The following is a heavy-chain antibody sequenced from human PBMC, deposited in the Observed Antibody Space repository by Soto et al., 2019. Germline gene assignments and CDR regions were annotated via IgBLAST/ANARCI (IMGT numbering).Heavy chain of an antibody. CDR3: ARRITTFGVVETN. CDR2: ISGVGSTI. V-gene: IGHV3-11*01. J-gene: IGHJ4*02. CDR1: GFSFSDYY. Sequence: QVQLLESGGGLVKPGGSLRLSCVASGFSFSDYYMSWIRQSPGKGLEWVAMISGVGSTIHYVDSVRGQFSISRDNVLNSLYLQLSSLRVEDTAIYYCARRITTFGVVETNWGQGTLVTVSS. D-gene: IGHD3-3*01.